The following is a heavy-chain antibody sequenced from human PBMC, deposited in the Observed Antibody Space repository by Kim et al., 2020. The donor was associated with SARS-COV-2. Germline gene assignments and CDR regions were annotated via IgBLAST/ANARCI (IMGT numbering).Heavy chain of an antibody. J-gene: IGHJ6*02. CDR3: ARRSILLAMDV. CDR2: T. Sequence: TKYNPPLQSRVPISVDTAKNQFSLELKSVTAADTAVYYCARRSILLAMDVWGQGITVSVSS. D-gene: IGHD2-15*01. V-gene: IGHV4-59*08.